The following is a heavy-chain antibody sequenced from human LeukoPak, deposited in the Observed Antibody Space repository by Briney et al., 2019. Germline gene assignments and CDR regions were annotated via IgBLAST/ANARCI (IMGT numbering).Heavy chain of an antibody. CDR2: ISSSSSTI. V-gene: IGHV3-11*04. CDR1: GFTFSDYY. CDR3: ARVAIWYSSSFDNWFDP. J-gene: IGHJ5*02. D-gene: IGHD6-6*01. Sequence: PGGSLRLSCAASGFTFSDYYMSWIRQAPGKGLEWVSYISSSSSTIYYADSVKGRFTISRDNAKNSLYLQMNSLRDEDTAVYYCARVAIWYSSSFDNWFDPWGQGTLVTVSS.